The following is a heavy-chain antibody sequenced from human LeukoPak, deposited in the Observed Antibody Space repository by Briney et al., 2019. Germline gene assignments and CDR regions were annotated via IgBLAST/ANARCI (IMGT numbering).Heavy chain of an antibody. D-gene: IGHD2-21*02. J-gene: IGHJ6*03. CDR2: INHSGST. V-gene: IGHV4-34*01. CDR1: GGSFSGYY. CDR3: ARVPVVTARNYYYYYMDV. Sequence: SETLSLTCAVYGGSFSGYYWSWIRQPPGKGLEWIGEINHSGSTNYNPSLKSRVTISVDTSKNQFSLKLSSVTAADTAVYYCARVPVVTARNYYYYYMDVWGKGTTVTVSS.